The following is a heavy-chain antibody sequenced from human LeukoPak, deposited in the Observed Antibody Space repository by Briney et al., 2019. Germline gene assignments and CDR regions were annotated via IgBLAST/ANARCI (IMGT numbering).Heavy chain of an antibody. V-gene: IGHV3-7*03. CDR1: GFTFSSYW. D-gene: IGHD3-22*01. Sequence: PGGSLRLSCAASGFTFSSYWMNWARQAPGKGLEWVASINHNGNVNYYVDSVKGRFTISRDNAKNSLYLQMSNLRAEDTAVYYCARGGSSGYLQDEFDYWGQGTLVTVSS. CDR3: ARGGSSGYLQDEFDY. CDR2: INHNGNVN. J-gene: IGHJ4*02.